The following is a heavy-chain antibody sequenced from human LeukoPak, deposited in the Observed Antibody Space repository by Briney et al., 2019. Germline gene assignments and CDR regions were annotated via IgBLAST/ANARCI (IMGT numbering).Heavy chain of an antibody. D-gene: IGHD3-16*02. J-gene: IGHJ6*02. CDR2: ISAYNGNT. CDR3: ARPGHDYVWGSYRYTNRPYYYGMDV. V-gene: IGHV1-18*01. CDR1: GYTFTSYG. Sequence: GASVKVSCKASGYTFTSYGISWVRQAPGQGLEWMGWISAYNGNTNYAQKFQGRVTITADESTSTAYMELSSLRSEDTAVYYCARPGHDYVWGSYRYTNRPYYYGMDVWGQGTTVTVSS.